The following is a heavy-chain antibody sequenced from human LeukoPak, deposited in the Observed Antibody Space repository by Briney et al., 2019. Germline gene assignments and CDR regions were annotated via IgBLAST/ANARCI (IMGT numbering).Heavy chain of an antibody. J-gene: IGHJ4*02. D-gene: IGHD4/OR15-4a*01. V-gene: IGHV3-7*01. Sequence: GGSLRLSCAASGFTLSNAWMSWVRQAPGKGLEWVANIKQDGSEKYYVDSVKGRFTISRDNAKNSLYLQMNSLRAEDTAVYYCARDRGAGDYWGQGTLVTVSS. CDR3: ARDRGAGDY. CDR1: GFTLSNAW. CDR2: IKQDGSEK.